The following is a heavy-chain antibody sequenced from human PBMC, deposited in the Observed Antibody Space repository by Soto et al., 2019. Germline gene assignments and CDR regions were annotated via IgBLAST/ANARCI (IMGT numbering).Heavy chain of an antibody. J-gene: IGHJ6*02. D-gene: IGHD1-1*01. Sequence: GGSLRLSCAASGFTFSSYGMHWVRQAPGKGLEWVAVISYDGSNKYYADSVKGRFTISRDNSKNTLYLQVSSLRAEDTAVYYCAKSRDAYNFYFYYGMDVWGQGTSVTVSS. CDR3: AKSRDAYNFYFYYGMDV. V-gene: IGHV3-30*18. CDR1: GFTFSSYG. CDR2: ISYDGSNK.